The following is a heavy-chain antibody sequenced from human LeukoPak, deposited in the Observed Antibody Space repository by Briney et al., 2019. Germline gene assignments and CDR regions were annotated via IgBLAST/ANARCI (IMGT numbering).Heavy chain of an antibody. V-gene: IGHV4-34*01. J-gene: IGHJ5*02. Sequence: SETLSLTCTVSGGSISSYYWSWIRQPPGKGLEWIGEINHSGSTNYNPSLKSRVTISVDTSKNQFSLKLSSVTAADTAVYYCARGRSGKYYYGSGSYYKSPKESKYNWFDPWGQGTLVTVSS. CDR2: INHSGST. CDR3: ARGRSGKYYYGSGSYYKSPKESKYNWFDP. D-gene: IGHD3-10*01. CDR1: GGSISSYY.